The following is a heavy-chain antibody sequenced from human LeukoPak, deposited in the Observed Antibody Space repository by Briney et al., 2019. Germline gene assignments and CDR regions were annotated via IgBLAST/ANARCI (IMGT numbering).Heavy chain of an antibody. Sequence: PGASVKVSCKASGYTFTSYDINWLRQAPGQGLEWMGWMNPNSGNTGYAQKFQGRVTMTRNTSISTAYMELSSLRSEDTAVYYCARDPLYSGSYNYYYYMDVWGKGTTVTVSS. CDR2: MNPNSGNT. CDR3: ARDPLYSGSYNYYYYMDV. V-gene: IGHV1-8*01. J-gene: IGHJ6*03. CDR1: GYTFTSYD. D-gene: IGHD1-26*01.